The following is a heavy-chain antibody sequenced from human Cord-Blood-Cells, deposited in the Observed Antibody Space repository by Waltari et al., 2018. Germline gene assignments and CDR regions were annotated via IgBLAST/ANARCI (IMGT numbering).Heavy chain of an antibody. CDR1: GGSFSGYY. CDR3: ERVGAAGDY. J-gene: IGHJ4*02. Sequence: QVQLQQWGAGLLKPSETLSLTCAVYGGSFSGYYWSWIRQPPGKGWEGIGEINHSGSTNYNPSLKGRVTISVDTSQNQFSLKTSSVTAADTAVYYWERVGAAGDYWGQGTLVTVSS. V-gene: IGHV4-34*01. D-gene: IGHD6-13*01. CDR2: INHSGST.